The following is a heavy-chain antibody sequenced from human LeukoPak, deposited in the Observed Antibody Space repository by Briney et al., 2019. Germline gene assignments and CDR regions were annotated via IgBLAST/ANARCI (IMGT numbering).Heavy chain of an antibody. D-gene: IGHD6-13*01. J-gene: IGHJ4*02. CDR1: GFTFSNYA. CDR2: ISGSGDST. CDR3: AKEGGSSWSRPYDY. Sequence: GGSLRLSCAASGFTFSNYAMSWVRQAPGKGLEWVSAISGSGDSTYYADSVKGRFTISRDNSKNTLYLQMNSLRAEDTAVFYCAKEGGSSWSRPYDYWGQGTLVTVSS. V-gene: IGHV3-23*01.